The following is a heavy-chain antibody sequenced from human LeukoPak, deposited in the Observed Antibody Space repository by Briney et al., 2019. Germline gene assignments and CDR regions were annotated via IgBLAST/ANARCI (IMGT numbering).Heavy chain of an antibody. J-gene: IGHJ4*02. CDR2: FDPEDGET. D-gene: IGHD6-13*01. CDR3: ATDSPADSSSTHY. CDR1: GYTLTELS. Sequence: ASVKVSCTVSGYTLTELSMHWVRQAPGKGLEWMGGFDPEDGETIYAQKFQGRVTMTEDTSTDTAYMELSSLRSEDTAVYYCATDSPADSSSTHYWGQGTLVTVSS. V-gene: IGHV1-24*01.